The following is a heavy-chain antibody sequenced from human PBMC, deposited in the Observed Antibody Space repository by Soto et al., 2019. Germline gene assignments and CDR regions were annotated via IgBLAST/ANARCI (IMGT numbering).Heavy chain of an antibody. V-gene: IGHV1-69*06. J-gene: IGHJ4*02. D-gene: IGHD3-3*01. CDR1: GGTFSSFINYP. Sequence: GASVKVSCKSSGGTFSSFINYPINWVRQAPGQGLEWMGGIVPNVGTVNYAQKFRGKVTITADKSTGTAYMELSSLRSADTALYYCARRDTSGFLRYFDNWGQGTQVTVSS. CDR2: IVPNVGTV. CDR3: ARRDTSGFLRYFDN.